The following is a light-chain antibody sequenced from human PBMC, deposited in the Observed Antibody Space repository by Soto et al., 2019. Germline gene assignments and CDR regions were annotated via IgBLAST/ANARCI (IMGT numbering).Light chain of an antibody. Sequence: EIVLTQSPATLSLSPGERATLSCRASRSFARSYLAWYQHKPGQAPRLLIYAASSRSTGIPDRFIGSGSETDFTLTIGRLEPDDSAVYYCHHYDSSPPYTFGQGTKLEIK. J-gene: IGKJ2*01. V-gene: IGKV3-20*01. CDR3: HHYDSSPPYT. CDR2: AAS. CDR1: RSFARSY.